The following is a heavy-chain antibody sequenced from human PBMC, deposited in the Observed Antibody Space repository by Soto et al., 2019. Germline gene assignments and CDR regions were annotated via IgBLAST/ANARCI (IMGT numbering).Heavy chain of an antibody. CDR1: GGSIRNYY. J-gene: IGHJ4*02. CDR3: ARGRPHLDY. V-gene: IGHV4-4*07. Sequence: SETLSLTCTVSGGSIRNYYWSWIRQPAGKGLEWIGRFSTSGTTDYNPSLKSRVTISIDTSKNQFSLKVSSVTAADTAVYYCARGRPHLDYWGQGTLVPVS. CDR2: FSTSGTT.